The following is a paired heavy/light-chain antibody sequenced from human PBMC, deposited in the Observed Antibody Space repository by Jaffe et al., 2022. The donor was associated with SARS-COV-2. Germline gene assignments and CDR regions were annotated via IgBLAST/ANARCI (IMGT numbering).Light chain of an antibody. V-gene: IGLV3-1*01. CDR1: KLGDKY. CDR2: QDS. J-gene: IGLJ2*01. CDR3: QAWDSSTIV. Sequence: SYELTQPPSVSVSPGQTASITCSGDKLGDKYACWYQQKPGQSPVLVIYQDSKRPSGIPERFSGSNSGNTATLTISGTQAMDEADYYCQAWDSSTIVFGGGTKLTVL.
Heavy chain of an antibody. CDR2: ISSSSSTI. V-gene: IGHV3-48*02. CDR3: ARYYYDSSGYRLPVGAFDI. D-gene: IGHD3-22*01. Sequence: EVQLVESGGGLVQPGGSLRLSCAASGFTFSSYSMNWVRQAPGKGLEWVSYISSSSSTIYYADSVKGRFTISRDNAKNSLYLQMNSLRDEDTAVYYCARYYYDSSGYRLPVGAFDIWGQGTMVTVSS. CDR1: GFTFSSYS. J-gene: IGHJ3*02.